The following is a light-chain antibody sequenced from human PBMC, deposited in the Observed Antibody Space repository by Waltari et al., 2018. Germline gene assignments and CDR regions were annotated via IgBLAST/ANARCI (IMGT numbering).Light chain of an antibody. J-gene: IGKJ4*01. CDR1: QSVSSY. Sequence: IVLTQSPATLSLSPGERATLSCRASQSVSSYLAWYQQKPGQAPRLLIYDASNRATGIPARFSGSGSGTDFTLTISSLEPEDFAVYYCQQHTAFGGGTKVEIK. V-gene: IGKV3-11*01. CDR2: DAS. CDR3: QQHTA.